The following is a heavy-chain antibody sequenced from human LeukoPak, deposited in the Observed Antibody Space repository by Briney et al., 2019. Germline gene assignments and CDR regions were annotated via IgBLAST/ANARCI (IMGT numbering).Heavy chain of an antibody. D-gene: IGHD2-2*01. V-gene: IGHV4-4*07. J-gene: IGHJ4*02. Sequence: SETLSLTCTVSGVSISSYYWSWIRQPAGKGLEWIGRIYTSGITNYNPSLKSRVTMSVNTSKNQFSLQLTSVTPAVTAVYYCARGYCSSNSCYAGDYWGQGTLVTVSS. CDR3: ARGYCSSNSCYAGDY. CDR2: IYTSGIT. CDR1: GVSISSYY.